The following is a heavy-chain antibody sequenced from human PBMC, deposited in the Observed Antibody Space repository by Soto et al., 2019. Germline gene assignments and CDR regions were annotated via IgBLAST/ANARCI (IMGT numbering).Heavy chain of an antibody. D-gene: IGHD1-26*01. CDR2: INPSGIT. V-gene: IGHV4-4*07. J-gene: IGHJ4*02. CDR3: ARESVWERPLDY. Sequence: QVQLQESGPGLVKPSETLSLTCTVSGASISNYFWTWIRQPAGKGLEWIGRINPSGITNYNPSLKSRVTMSVDTSKNQFSLKLTSVTAADTAVYYCARESVWERPLDYWGQGTLVTVSS. CDR1: GASISNYF.